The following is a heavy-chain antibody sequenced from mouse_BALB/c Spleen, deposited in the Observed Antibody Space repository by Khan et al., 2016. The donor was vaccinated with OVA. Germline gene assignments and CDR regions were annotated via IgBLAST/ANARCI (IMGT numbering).Heavy chain of an antibody. J-gene: IGHJ3*01. CDR3: TRLAYYYDSEGFAY. Sequence: EVELVESGGDLVKPGGSLKLSCAASGFTFSTFGMSWVRQTPDKRLEWVATFSTGGSYPYYLDIVKGRFIISRDNAKNTLNLQMSSLKSEDTAMYYCTRLAYYYDSEGFAYWGQGTLVTVSA. CDR2: FSTGGSYP. V-gene: IGHV5-6*01. CDR1: GFTFSTFG. D-gene: IGHD1-1*01.